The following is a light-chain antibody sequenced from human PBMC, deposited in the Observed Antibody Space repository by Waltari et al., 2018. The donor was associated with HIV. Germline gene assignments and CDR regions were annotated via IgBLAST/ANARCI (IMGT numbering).Light chain of an antibody. CDR3: LQSYTMPLT. CDR1: QNIYTS. Sequence: DTQMTQSPSYLSASVGDRVSITCRASQNIYTSLSWYQQTSGRAPQLLVYDASTLQSGVPARFSGSGSGTDFTLTITSLQPEDFATYYCLQSYTMPLTFGPGTKVDIK. J-gene: IGKJ3*01. CDR2: DAS. V-gene: IGKV1-39*01.